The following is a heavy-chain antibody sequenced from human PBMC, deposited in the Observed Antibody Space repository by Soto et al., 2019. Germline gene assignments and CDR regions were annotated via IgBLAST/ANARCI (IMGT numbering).Heavy chain of an antibody. CDR2: INAGNGNT. CDR3: ARETGYSSGWRQDY. D-gene: IGHD6-19*01. J-gene: IGHJ4*02. CDR1: GYAFTSYG. Sequence: ASVKVSCKASGYAFTSYGISWVRQAPGQRLEWMGWINAGNGNTKYSQNFQGRVTFTRDTSANTAYMELTSLISEDTAVYYCARETGYSSGWRQDYWGQGTLVTVSS. V-gene: IGHV1-3*01.